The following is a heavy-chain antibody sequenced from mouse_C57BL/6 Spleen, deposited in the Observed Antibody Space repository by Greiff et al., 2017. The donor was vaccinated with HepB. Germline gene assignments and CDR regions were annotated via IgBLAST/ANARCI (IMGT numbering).Heavy chain of an antibody. CDR3: ARRSNSYYFDY. Sequence: QVQLKQPGAELVKPGASVKLSCKASGYTFTSYWMHWVKQRPGQGLEWIGMIHPNSGSTNYNEKFKSKATLTVDKSSSTAYMQLSSLTSEDSAVYYCARRSNSYYFDYWGQGTTLTVSS. CDR2: IHPNSGST. J-gene: IGHJ2*01. V-gene: IGHV1-64*01. D-gene: IGHD2-5*01. CDR1: GYTFTSYW.